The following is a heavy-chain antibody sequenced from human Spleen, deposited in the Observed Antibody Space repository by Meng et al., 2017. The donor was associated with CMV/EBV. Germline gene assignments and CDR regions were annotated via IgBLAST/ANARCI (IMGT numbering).Heavy chain of an antibody. J-gene: IGHJ5*02. CDR3: ARQFGDCTSTSCYTNWVDP. CDR1: GGSISSSSYY. CDR2: IYYSGST. D-gene: IGHD2-2*01. V-gene: IGHV4-39*07. Sequence: SETLSLTCTVSGGSISSSSYYWGWIRQPPGKGLEWIGSIYYSGSTYYNPSLKSRVTISVDTSKNQFSLKLSSVTAADTAVYYCARQFGDCTSTSCYTNWVDPWGQGTLVTVSS.